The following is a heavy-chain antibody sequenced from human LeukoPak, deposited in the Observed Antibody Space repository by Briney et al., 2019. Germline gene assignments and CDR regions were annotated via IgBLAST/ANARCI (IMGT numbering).Heavy chain of an antibody. CDR2: IYYSGST. Sequence: SQTLSLTCTVSGGSISSGGYYWSWIRQHPGKGLEWIGYIYYSGSTYYNPSLKSRVTISVDTSKNQFSLKLSSVTAADTAVYYCAREMRTAMVTFDYWGQGTLVTVSS. J-gene: IGHJ4*02. D-gene: IGHD5-18*01. V-gene: IGHV4-31*03. CDR3: AREMRTAMVTFDY. CDR1: GGSISSGGYY.